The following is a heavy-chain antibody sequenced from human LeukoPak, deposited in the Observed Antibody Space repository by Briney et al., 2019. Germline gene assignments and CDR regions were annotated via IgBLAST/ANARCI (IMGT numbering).Heavy chain of an antibody. V-gene: IGHV4-4*02. Sequence: SETLSLTCAVSGGSISSNYWWGWVRQPPGKGLEWIGEIYHSGSPNYNPSLKSRVTISVDKSRNHFSLNLSSVTAADTAVYYCARVNINNWHSCDYWGQGTLVTVSS. J-gene: IGHJ4*02. CDR2: IYHSGSP. D-gene: IGHD1-1*01. CDR3: ARVNINNWHSCDY. CDR1: GGSISSNYW.